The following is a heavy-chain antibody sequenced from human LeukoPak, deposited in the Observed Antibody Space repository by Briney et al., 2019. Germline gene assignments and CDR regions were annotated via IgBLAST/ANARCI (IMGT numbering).Heavy chain of an antibody. CDR1: GYTFTGYY. J-gene: IGHJ6*02. D-gene: IGHD1-1*01. CDR2: INPNSGGT. V-gene: IGHV1-2*02. CDR3: ARERPYSWRGGMDV. Sequence: ASVKVSCKASGYTFTGYYMHWVRQAPGQGLEWMGWINPNSGGTNYTQKFQGRVTMTRDTSISTAYMELSRLRSDDTAVYYCARERPYSWRGGMDVWGQGTTVTVSS.